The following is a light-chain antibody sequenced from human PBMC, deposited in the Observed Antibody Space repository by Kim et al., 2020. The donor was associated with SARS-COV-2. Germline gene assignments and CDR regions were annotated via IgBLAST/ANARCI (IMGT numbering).Light chain of an antibody. Sequence: DIQMTQSPSTLSASVGDRVTITCRASQSISSWLAWYQQKPGKAPKLLISGASSLESGVPSRFSGSGSGTEFTLTISSLQPDDFATYHCQQYKTYWTFGQGTKVDIK. CDR1: QSISSW. J-gene: IGKJ1*01. CDR2: GAS. V-gene: IGKV1-5*01. CDR3: QQYKTYWT.